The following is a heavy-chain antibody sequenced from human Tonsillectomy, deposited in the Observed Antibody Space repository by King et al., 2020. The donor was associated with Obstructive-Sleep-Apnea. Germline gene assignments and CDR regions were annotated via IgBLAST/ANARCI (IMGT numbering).Heavy chain of an antibody. CDR2: IYYSGRT. Sequence: VQLQESGPGLVKPSETLSLTCTVSGGAISGYYWSCIRQPPGKGLEWIGYIYYSGRTNYNPPLKSRVTISVDTSKNQFSLKLSSVTAADTAVYYCASSGGGAFDYWGQGTLVTVSS. CDR1: GGAISGYY. J-gene: IGHJ4*02. V-gene: IGHV4-59*08. CDR3: ASSGGGAFDY. D-gene: IGHD2-15*01.